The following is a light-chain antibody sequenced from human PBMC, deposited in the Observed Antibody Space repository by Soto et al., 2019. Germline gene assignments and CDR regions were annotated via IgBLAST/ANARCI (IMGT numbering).Light chain of an antibody. CDR2: KAS. CDR3: QQYNGYFRT. V-gene: IGKV1-5*03. CDR1: QSVGSW. J-gene: IGKJ1*01. Sequence: DIQLTRSPSTLSASVGDRVTITCRASQSVGSWLAWFQQKPGKAPNLLIYKASSLESGVPSRFSGSGSGTEFTLTISSLQPDDFATYYCQQYNGYFRTFGQGTKVEIK.